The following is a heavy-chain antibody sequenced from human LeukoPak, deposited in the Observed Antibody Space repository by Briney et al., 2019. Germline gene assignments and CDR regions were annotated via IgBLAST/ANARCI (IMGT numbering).Heavy chain of an antibody. Sequence: ASVKVSCKASGYTFTGYYMHWVRQAPGQGLEWMGWINPNSGGTNYAQKFQGRVTMTRDTSISTAYMELSRLRSDDTAVYYCARDSQGSCSSTSCYGLYYYYYMDVWGKGTTVTVSS. D-gene: IGHD2-2*01. CDR3: ARDSQGSCSSTSCYGLYYYYYMDV. CDR2: INPNSGGT. CDR1: GYTFTGYY. J-gene: IGHJ6*03. V-gene: IGHV1-2*02.